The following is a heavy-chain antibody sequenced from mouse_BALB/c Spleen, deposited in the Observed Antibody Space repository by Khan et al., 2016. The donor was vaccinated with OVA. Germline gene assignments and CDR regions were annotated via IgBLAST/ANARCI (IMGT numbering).Heavy chain of an antibody. J-gene: IGHJ3*01. V-gene: IGHV1S137*01. CDR1: GYTFTDYA. CDR2: ISNYNGNT. CDR3: ARSATLSNSWFAY. Sequence: VELVESGPELVRPGVSVKISCKGSGYTFTDYAMHWVKQSHAKSLEWIGVISNYNGNTNYNQKFKGKATMTVDKSSSTAYMELARLTSEDSAIYYCARSATLSNSWFAYWGQGTLVTVSA. D-gene: IGHD1-2*01.